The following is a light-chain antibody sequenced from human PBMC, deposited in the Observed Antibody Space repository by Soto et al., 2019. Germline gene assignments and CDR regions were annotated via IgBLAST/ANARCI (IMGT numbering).Light chain of an antibody. CDR3: QLYGSSPPRYT. V-gene: IGKV3-20*01. CDR1: QSVSSNY. J-gene: IGKJ2*01. CDR2: AAS. Sequence: EIVLTQSPGTLYLSPGERATLSCRASQSVSSNYLAWYQQKRGQAPRLLIYAASARATVIPDRFSGSGSGTDFTLTISRLEPEDFAVYFCQLYGSSPPRYTFGQGTKLEIK.